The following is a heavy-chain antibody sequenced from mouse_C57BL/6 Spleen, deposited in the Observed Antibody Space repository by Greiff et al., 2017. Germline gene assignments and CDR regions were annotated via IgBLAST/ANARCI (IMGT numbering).Heavy chain of an antibody. Sequence: EVKLVESGGGLVKPGGSLKLSCAASGFTFSDYGMHWVRQAPEKGLEWVAYISSGSSNTYYADTVQGRYTISRDNAKNTLFLQMTSLRSEDTAMYYNARDYGCRRYWYFDVWGTGTAVTVSS. CDR2: ISSGSSNT. CDR1: GFTFSDYG. D-gene: IGHD1-1*01. CDR3: ARDYGCRRYWYFDV. J-gene: IGHJ1*03. V-gene: IGHV5-17*01.